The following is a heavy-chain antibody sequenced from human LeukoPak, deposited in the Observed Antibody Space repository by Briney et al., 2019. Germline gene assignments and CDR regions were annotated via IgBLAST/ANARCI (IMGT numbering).Heavy chain of an antibody. D-gene: IGHD3-10*01. Sequence: ETLSLTCTVSGDSLSSYSWSWIRQPPGKGLEWIGYVYNSGNTTYNPSLKSRLTISLDTSKKQYSLNLRSVTAADTAVYYCASDYGSGSYRFDYWGQGILVIVSS. CDR1: GDSLSSYS. J-gene: IGHJ4*02. CDR3: ASDYGSGSYRFDY. CDR2: VYNSGNT. V-gene: IGHV4-59*01.